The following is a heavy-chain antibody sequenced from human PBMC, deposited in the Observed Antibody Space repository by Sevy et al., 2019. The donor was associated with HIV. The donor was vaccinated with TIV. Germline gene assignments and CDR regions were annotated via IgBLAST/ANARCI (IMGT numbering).Heavy chain of an antibody. V-gene: IGHV3-23*01. CDR3: AKGYGSGSPPDY. CDR1: GFIFNSYA. Sequence: GGSLRLSCAASGFIFNSYAMNWVRQAPGKGLEWVSSISGCGGSTYSADSGKGRLTISRDNYKKTLYLQMDSLSADDTAVYYCAKGYGSGSPPDYWGQGTLVTVSS. CDR2: ISGCGGST. J-gene: IGHJ4*02. D-gene: IGHD3-10*01.